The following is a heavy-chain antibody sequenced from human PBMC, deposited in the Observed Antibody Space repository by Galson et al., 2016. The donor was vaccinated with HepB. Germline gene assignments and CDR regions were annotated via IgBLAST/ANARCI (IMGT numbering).Heavy chain of an antibody. D-gene: IGHD3-3*01. CDR2: IYWDDDK. CDR1: GFSLSTSGVG. J-gene: IGHJ5*02. Sequence: PALVKPTQTLTLTCSFSGFSLSTSGVGVGWIRQPPGKALEWLAPIYWDDDKHYSPFLKSRITITKDTSKNQVVLTMTNMDPVDTATYYCAHLTFYDFAMGSEGGWFDPWGQGTLVTVSS. V-gene: IGHV2-5*02. CDR3: AHLTFYDFAMGSEGGWFDP.